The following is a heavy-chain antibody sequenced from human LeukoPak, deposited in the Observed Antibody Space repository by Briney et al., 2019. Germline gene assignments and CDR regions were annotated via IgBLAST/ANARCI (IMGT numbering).Heavy chain of an antibody. CDR2: IYPGDSET. J-gene: IGHJ3*02. CDR3: ARERPHDAFDI. V-gene: IGHV5-51*01. Sequence: GESLKISCKGSGYFFNSYWIGWVRQMPGKGLEWMGIIYPGDSETRYSPSFQGQVTISADKSISTAYLQWSSLKASDTAMYYCARERPHDAFDIWGQGTMVTVSS. D-gene: IGHD1-1*01. CDR1: GYFFNSYW.